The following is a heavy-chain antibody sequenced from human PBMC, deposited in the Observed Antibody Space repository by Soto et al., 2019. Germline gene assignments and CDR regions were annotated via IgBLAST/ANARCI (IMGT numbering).Heavy chain of an antibody. J-gene: IGHJ4*01. CDR3: ATAPPYGDYELDY. Sequence: PSETLSLTCTVSGGSISSYYWIWIRQPPGKGLEWIGYISYSGCTNYNPSLKSRPTISVDTSKNQFSLKLRLVTAADTAVYYCATAPPYGDYELDYWGQGTLLNASS. V-gene: IGHV4-59*01. D-gene: IGHD4-17*01. CDR2: ISYSGCT. CDR1: GGSISSYY.